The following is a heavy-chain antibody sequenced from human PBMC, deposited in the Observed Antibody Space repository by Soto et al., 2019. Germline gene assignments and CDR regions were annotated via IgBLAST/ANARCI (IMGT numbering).Heavy chain of an antibody. J-gene: IGHJ5*02. CDR1: GFSLSDSG. D-gene: IGHD4-4*01. CDR3: ARLSEAETTASTSLDR. Sequence: TGGSLRLSCAASGFSLSDSGIHWVRQASGKGLEWVGRIRSKAESYAAAYAPSVKGRFTVSRDDSANTAYLQMNSLKTEDTALYYCARLSEAETTASTSLDRWGQGTLVTVSS. V-gene: IGHV3-73*01. CDR2: IRSKAESYAA.